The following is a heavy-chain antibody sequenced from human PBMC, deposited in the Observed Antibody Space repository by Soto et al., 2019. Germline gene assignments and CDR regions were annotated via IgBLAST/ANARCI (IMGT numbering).Heavy chain of an antibody. Sequence: SETLSLTCTVSGDSVSSGSFYWNWIRQPPGKGLEWVAYIYYSGSTNYNPSLKSRVTISVDMSKNQFSLKLSSVTAADTAVYYCARRWGPTFDFWGQGTLVTVSS. V-gene: IGHV4-61*01. J-gene: IGHJ4*02. CDR2: IYYSGST. D-gene: IGHD1-26*01. CDR1: GDSVSSGSFY. CDR3: ARRWGPTFDF.